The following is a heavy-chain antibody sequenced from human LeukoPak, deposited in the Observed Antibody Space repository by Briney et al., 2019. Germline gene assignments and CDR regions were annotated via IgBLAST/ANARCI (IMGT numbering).Heavy chain of an antibody. CDR1: GGSISSYY. CDR2: IYYSGST. CDR3: ARXXPTFXXXXYXYXXXAPRVWGFDY. J-gene: IGHJ4*02. Sequence: SETLSLTCTVSGGSISSYYWSWIRQPPGKGLEWIGYIYYSGSTNYNPSLKSRVTISVDTSKNQFSLKLSSVTAADTAVYYCARXXPTFXXXXYXYXXXAPRVWGFDYWGQGTLVTVSS. V-gene: IGHV4-59*01. D-gene: IGHD5-18*01.